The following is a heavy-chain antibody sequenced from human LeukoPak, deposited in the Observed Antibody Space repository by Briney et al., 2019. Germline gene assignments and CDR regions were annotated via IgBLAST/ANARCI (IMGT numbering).Heavy chain of an antibody. CDR2: IYYSGST. J-gene: IGHJ4*02. D-gene: IGHD3-22*01. V-gene: IGHV4-31*11. CDR1: GGSISSGGYY. CDR3: ARVSMIVVVIDY. Sequence: PSGTLSLTCAVSGGSISSGGYYWSWIRQHPGKGLEWIGYIYYSGSTYYNPSLKSRVTISVDTSKNQFSLKLSSVTAADTAVYYCARVSMIVVVIDYWGQGTLVTVSS.